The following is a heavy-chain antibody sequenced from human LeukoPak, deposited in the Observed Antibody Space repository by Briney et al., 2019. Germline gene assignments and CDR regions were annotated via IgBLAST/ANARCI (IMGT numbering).Heavy chain of an antibody. CDR1: GFTFDDYG. D-gene: IGHD6-19*01. Sequence: GGSLRLSCAASGFTFDDYGMSWVRQAPGKGLEWVSGINWNGGSTGYADSVKGRFTISRGNAKNSLYLQMNSLRAEDTALYYCARDPYSSGWYGAPVYWGQGTLVTVSS. V-gene: IGHV3-20*04. CDR2: INWNGGST. J-gene: IGHJ4*02. CDR3: ARDPYSSGWYGAPVY.